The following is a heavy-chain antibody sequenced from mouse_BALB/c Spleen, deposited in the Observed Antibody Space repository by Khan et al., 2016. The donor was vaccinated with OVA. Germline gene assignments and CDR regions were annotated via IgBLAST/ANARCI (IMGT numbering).Heavy chain of an antibody. J-gene: IGHJ1*01. V-gene: IGHV5-12-1*01. D-gene: IGHD2-4*01. Sequence: EVELVESGGGLVKPGGSLKLSCAASGFAFSSYDMSWVRQTPEKRLDWVAYISSGGGSIYFPDTVKGRFTISRDNAKNTLYLQMGSLKSEDTAIYYCIRPQATMITTSCYFDVWGAGTTVTVSS. CDR3: IRPQATMITTSCYFDV. CDR1: GFAFSSYD. CDR2: ISSGGGSI.